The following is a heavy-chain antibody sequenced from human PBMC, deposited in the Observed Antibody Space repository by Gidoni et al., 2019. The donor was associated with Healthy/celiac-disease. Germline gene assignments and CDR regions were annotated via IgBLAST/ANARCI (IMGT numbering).Heavy chain of an antibody. CDR3: ARALTMIVVVSPFDY. CDR2: ISSSSSDI. J-gene: IGHJ4*02. CDR1: GVTFSRYS. D-gene: IGHD3-22*01. Sequence: ELQLVESGGGLVKPEGSLRLSCAASGVTFSRYSMNWVRQAPGKGLVWVSSISSSSSDIHYADPVKGRFTISRDNAKNSLYLQMNSLRAEDTAVYYCARALTMIVVVSPFDYWGQGTLVTVSS. V-gene: IGHV3-21*01.